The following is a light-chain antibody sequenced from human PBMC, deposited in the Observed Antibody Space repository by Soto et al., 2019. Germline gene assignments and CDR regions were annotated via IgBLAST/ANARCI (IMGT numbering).Light chain of an antibody. CDR3: AAWDDSLDGHVV. CDR1: NSNIGSNT. V-gene: IGLV1-44*01. CDR2: NNI. J-gene: IGLJ7*01. Sequence: QSVLTQPPSASGTPGQKVTISCSGSNSNIGSNTVSWFQQLPGRAPKLLLYNNIYRPPGVPDRFSGSKSGTSVSLAISGLQSEDEADYYFAAWDDSLDGHVVFGGGTQLTVL.